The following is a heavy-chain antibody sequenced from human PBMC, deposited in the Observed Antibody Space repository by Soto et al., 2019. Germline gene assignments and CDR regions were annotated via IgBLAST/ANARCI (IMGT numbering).Heavy chain of an antibody. Sequence: GGSLRLSCAASGFTFSSYGMHWVRQAPGKGLEWVSRVISDGNTIDYADSVKGRFTVSRDNAKSTLYLQMNSLRAEDTAVYYCATAEVDHWGPGTLVTVSS. CDR3: ATAEVDH. V-gene: IGHV3-74*01. J-gene: IGHJ5*02. CDR2: VISDGNTI. CDR1: GFTFSSYG.